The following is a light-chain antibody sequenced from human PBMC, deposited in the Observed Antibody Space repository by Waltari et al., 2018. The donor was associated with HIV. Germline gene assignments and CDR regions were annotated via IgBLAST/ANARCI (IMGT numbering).Light chain of an antibody. J-gene: IGKJ1*01. CDR2: DAS. CDR1: QSVRGNY. V-gene: IGKV3-20*01. CDR3: QQYASSPRT. Sequence: EIVLTQSPGTLSLSPGERATLSCRASQSVRGNYLAWYQQKPGQAPRLIIYDASSRATGIPDRFSGSGSGTDFTLTISRLEPEDFAVYYCQQYASSPRTFGQGTKVEIK.